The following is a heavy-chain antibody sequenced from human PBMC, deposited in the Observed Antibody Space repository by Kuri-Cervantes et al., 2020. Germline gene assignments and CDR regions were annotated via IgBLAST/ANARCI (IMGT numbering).Heavy chain of an antibody. CDR3: ARDSQGGAFDI. J-gene: IGHJ3*02. V-gene: IGHV1-58*01. CDR1: GFTFTSSA. CDR2: IVVGSGNT. D-gene: IGHD1-26*01. Sequence: SVKVSCKASGFTFTSSAVQWVRQARGQRLEWIGWIVVGSGNTNYAQKFRGRVTMTRDTSTSTVYMELSSLRSEDTAVYYCARDSQGGAFDIWGQGTMVTVSS.